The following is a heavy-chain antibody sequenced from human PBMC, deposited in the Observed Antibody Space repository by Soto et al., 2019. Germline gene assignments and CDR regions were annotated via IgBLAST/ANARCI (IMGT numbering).Heavy chain of an antibody. D-gene: IGHD3-22*01. V-gene: IGHV3-21*02. Sequence: EVQLLESGRGLVKPGGSLRLSCAASGFTFSTYSMNWVRQAPGKGLEWVSSISSSSSYIYYADSVQGRFNISRDNAENSLDLQRISLRSEDTAVYYCARYDSSGYYWPYYYYGMDVWGQGTTVTVSS. CDR2: ISSSSSYI. J-gene: IGHJ6*02. CDR3: ARYDSSGYYWPYYYYGMDV. CDR1: GFTFSTYS.